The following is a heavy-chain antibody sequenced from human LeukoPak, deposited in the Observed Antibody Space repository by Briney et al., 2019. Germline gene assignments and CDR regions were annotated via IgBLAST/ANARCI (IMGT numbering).Heavy chain of an antibody. D-gene: IGHD6-19*01. CDR3: AMHTSGWHFYYYFDL. CDR1: GFTVSSNY. J-gene: IGHJ2*01. V-gene: IGHV3-66*01. Sequence: GGSLRLSCAASGFTVSSNYMSWVRQAPGKGLEWVSLIYSGGSTYYADSVKGRFIHSRDNSKNTLYLQMNSLRAEDTAVYYCAMHTSGWHFYYYFDLWGRGTLVTVSS. CDR2: IYSGGST.